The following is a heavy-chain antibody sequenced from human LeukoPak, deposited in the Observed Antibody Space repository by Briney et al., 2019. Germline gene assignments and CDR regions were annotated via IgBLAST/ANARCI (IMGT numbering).Heavy chain of an antibody. CDR1: GYTFTSYY. V-gene: IGHV1-69*13. CDR3: ARPPLPDYYYGMGV. CDR2: IIPIFGTA. J-gene: IGHJ6*02. Sequence: GASVKVSCKASGYTFTSYYMHWVRQAPGQGLEWMGGIIPIFGTANYAQKFQGRVTITADESTSTAYMELSSLRSEDTAVYYCARPPLPDYYYGMGVWGQGTTVTVSS.